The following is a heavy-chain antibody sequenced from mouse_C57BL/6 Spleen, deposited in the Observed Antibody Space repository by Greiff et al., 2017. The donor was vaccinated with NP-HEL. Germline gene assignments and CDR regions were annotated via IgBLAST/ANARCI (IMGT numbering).Heavy chain of an antibody. CDR2: ISDGGSYT. CDR1: GFTFRSYA. J-gene: IGHJ2*01. Sequence: DVMLVESGGGLVKPGGSLKLSCAASGFTFRSYALSWVRQTPEKRLEWVATISDGGSYTYYPDNVKGRFTISRDNAKNIQYLQMSHLKSEDTAMYYGAKRDDDYYFDYWGQGTTLTVSS. D-gene: IGHD2-14*01. CDR3: AKRDDDYYFDY. V-gene: IGHV5-4*03.